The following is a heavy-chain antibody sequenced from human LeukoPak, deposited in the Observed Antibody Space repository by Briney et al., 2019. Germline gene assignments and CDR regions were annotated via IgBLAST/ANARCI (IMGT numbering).Heavy chain of an antibody. V-gene: IGHV3-43*01. CDR1: GVTFYEYT. Sequence: PWGSLRLSCVASGVTFYEYTMHWVRQPPGKGLEWGSLIICDGGSTYYADSLKGRFTISRDNAKNTQYLQMNSLRAEDTAVYYCARESCSGGSCYPDPWGQGTLVTVSS. CDR2: IICDGGST. D-gene: IGHD2-15*01. J-gene: IGHJ5*02. CDR3: ARESCSGGSCYPDP.